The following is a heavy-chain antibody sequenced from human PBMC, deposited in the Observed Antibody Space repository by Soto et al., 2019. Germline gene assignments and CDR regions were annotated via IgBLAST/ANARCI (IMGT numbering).Heavy chain of an antibody. CDR1: GYTFTSSA. CDR2: INAGNGNT. J-gene: IGHJ4*02. Sequence: QVQLVQSGAEVKKPGASVKVSCKASGYTFTSSAMHWVRQAPGQRLEWMGWINAGNGNTKYSQKLQDRVTITRETSASTAYMELSSLRAEDTAVYYCARVSGYYYWAYWCQGTLVTVSS. D-gene: IGHD3-22*01. CDR3: ARVSGYYYWAY. V-gene: IGHV1-3*01.